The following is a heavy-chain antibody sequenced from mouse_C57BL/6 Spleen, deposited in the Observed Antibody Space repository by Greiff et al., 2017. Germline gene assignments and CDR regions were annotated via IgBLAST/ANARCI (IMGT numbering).Heavy chain of an antibody. CDR2: ISYDGSN. V-gene: IGHV3-6*01. D-gene: IGHD1-1*01. Sequence: EVQLQESGPGLVKPSPSLSLTCSVTGYSITSGYYWNWIRQFPGNKLEWMGYISYDGSNNYNPSLKNRTSIPRDTSKNQFFLKLNSVTTEDTATYYCAREGRYYGSSLTWFAYWGQGTLVTVSA. CDR3: AREGRYYGSSLTWFAY. CDR1: GYSITSGYY. J-gene: IGHJ3*01.